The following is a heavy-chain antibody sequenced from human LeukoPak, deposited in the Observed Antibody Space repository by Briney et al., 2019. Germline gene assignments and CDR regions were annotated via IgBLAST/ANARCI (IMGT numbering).Heavy chain of an antibody. V-gene: IGHV3-23*01. CDR1: GFTFGTFD. Sequence: PGGSLRLSCAASGFTFGTFDMSWVRQTPGKGLEWVSTLDCFDASCTEYYAESVKGSFSISRDSSKSRLCVQMNSLRVEDTAIYYCARDSEGCFDYWGQGTLITVSS. J-gene: IGHJ4*02. CDR3: ARDSEGCFDY. CDR2: LDCFDASCTE. D-gene: IGHD3-10*01.